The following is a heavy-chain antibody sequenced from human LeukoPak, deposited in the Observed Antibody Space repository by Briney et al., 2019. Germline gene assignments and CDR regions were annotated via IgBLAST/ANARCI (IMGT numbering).Heavy chain of an antibody. J-gene: IGHJ4*02. CDR2: IYAGGDT. CDR1: GFSVSYNY. CDR3: ARISGTLCFDL. V-gene: IGHV3-66*01. D-gene: IGHD1-7*01. Sequence: GGSLRLSCAASGFSVSYNYMSWVGQGPARGLEGVSVIYAGGDTYYADSVKGRFTISRDNSKNTVYLQMHSLRADDTAVYYCARISGTLCFDLWGLGTLVTVSS.